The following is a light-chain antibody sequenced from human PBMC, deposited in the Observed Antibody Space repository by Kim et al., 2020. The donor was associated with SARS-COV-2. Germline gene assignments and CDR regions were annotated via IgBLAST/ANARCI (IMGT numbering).Light chain of an antibody. CDR2: GNS. Sequence: GTISCTGSRSNIGAGYDVHWYQQLPGTAHKLLIYGNSNRPSGVTDRFSGSKSGTSASLAITGLQAEDEADYYCQSYDSSLSGSKVFGGGTQLTVL. J-gene: IGLJ3*02. CDR3: QSYDSSLSGSKV. CDR1: RSNIGAGYD. V-gene: IGLV1-40*01.